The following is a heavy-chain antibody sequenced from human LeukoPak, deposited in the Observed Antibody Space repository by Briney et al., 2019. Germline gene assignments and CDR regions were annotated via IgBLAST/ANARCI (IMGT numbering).Heavy chain of an antibody. J-gene: IGHJ4*02. CDR2: VHLDGTT. D-gene: IGHD3-3*01. V-gene: IGHV4-4*02. Sequence: PSETLSLTCGVSSGSVASTNWWTWVRQPPGKGLEWIGEVHLDGTTNYNPSLKSRLTMSVDLSENHISLTLTSVTAADTAVYYCAREGGFYRPLDYSGQGTLVTVSS. CDR3: AREGGFYRPLDY. CDR1: SGSVASTNW.